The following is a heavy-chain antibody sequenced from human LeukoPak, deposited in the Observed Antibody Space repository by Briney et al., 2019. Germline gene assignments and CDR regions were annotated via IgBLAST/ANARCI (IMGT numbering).Heavy chain of an antibody. CDR1: GFTFSSYG. J-gene: IGHJ6*03. CDR3: ATAADPYYYYYYMDV. D-gene: IGHD2-2*01. V-gene: IGHV3-30*02. Sequence: TGGSLRLSCAASGFTFSSYGMHWVRQAPGKGLEWVAFIRYDGSNKYYADSVKGRFTISRDNAKNSLYLQMNSLRAEDTAVYYCATAADPYYYYYYMDVWGKGTTVTVSS. CDR2: IRYDGSNK.